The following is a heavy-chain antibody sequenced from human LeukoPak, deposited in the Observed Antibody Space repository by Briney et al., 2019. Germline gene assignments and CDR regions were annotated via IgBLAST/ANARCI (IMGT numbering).Heavy chain of an antibody. CDR3: ARDVSSSWADAFDI. Sequence: GSLRLSCAASGFTFSSYSMNWVRQAPGKGLEWVSSISSSSSYIYYADSVKGRFTISRDNAKNSLYLQMNSLRAEDTAVYYCARDVSSSWADAFDIWGQGTMVTVSS. CDR1: GFTFSSYS. V-gene: IGHV3-21*01. CDR2: ISSSSSYI. D-gene: IGHD6-13*01. J-gene: IGHJ3*02.